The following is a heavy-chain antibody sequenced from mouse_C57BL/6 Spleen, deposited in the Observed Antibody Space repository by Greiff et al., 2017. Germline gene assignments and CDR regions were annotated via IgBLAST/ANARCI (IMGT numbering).Heavy chain of an antibody. CDR1: GYTFTSYW. CDR2: IDPSDSYT. V-gene: IGHV1-50*01. CDR3: ARDYYGRFAY. D-gene: IGHD1-1*01. Sequence: QVQLQQPGAELVKPGASVKLSCKASGYTFTSYWMQWVKQRPGQGLEWIGEIDPSDSYTNYNQKFKGKATLTVDTSSSTAYMQLSSLTSEDSAVYYCARDYYGRFAYWGQGTLVTVSA. J-gene: IGHJ3*01.